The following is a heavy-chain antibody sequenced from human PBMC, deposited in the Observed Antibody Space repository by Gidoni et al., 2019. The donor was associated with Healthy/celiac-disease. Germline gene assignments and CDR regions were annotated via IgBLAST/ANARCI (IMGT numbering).Heavy chain of an antibody. CDR2: ICYSGST. CDR3: ARPYCSGGSGYWYFDL. Sequence: QVPLKASGPGPVRPSETMSLTRTVSGGSISNYYWSWIRQPPGKGLEWIGYICYSGSTNYNPSLKSRVTISVDTSKNQFSLKLSSVTAADTAVYYCARPYCSGGSGYWYFDLWGSGTLVTVSS. J-gene: IGHJ2*01. D-gene: IGHD2-15*01. V-gene: IGHV4-59*01. CDR1: GGSISNYY.